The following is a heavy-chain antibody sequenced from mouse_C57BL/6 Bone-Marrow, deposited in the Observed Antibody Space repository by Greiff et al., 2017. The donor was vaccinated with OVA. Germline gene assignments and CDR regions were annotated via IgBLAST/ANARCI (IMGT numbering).Heavy chain of an antibody. J-gene: IGHJ2*01. CDR2: IYPRSGNT. V-gene: IGHV1-81*01. Sequence: QVQLKQSGAELARPGASVKLSCKASGYTFTSSGISWVKQRTGQGLEWIGEIYPRSGNTYYNEKFKGKATLTADKSSSTAYMELRSLTSEDSAVYFCANLLDYFDYWGKGTTLTVAS. CDR1: GYTFTSSG. D-gene: IGHD2-1*01. CDR3: ANLLDYFDY.